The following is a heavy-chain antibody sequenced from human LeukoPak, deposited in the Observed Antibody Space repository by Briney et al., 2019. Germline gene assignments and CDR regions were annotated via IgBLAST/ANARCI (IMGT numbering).Heavy chain of an antibody. CDR2: ISPTGGDT. J-gene: IGHJ6*02. V-gene: IGHV1-46*01. D-gene: IGHD2-2*01. CDR1: GYTFTNYY. CDR3: ATVGDIVVVPAAPYYYGMDV. Sequence: ASVKVSCKAPGYTFTNYYIHWVRQAPGQRLEWMGVISPTGGDTNYAQKFQGRVTMTEDTSTDTAYMELSSLRSEDTAVYYCATVGDIVVVPAAPYYYGMDVWGQGTTVTVSS.